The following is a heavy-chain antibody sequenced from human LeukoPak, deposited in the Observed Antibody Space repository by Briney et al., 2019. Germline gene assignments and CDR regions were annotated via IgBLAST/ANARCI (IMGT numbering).Heavy chain of an antibody. CDR2: IYYSGST. J-gene: IGHJ3*02. D-gene: IGHD3-3*01. V-gene: IGHV4-61*01. CDR1: GGSVSSGSYY. CDR3: ARAPDLWSGYYRGDAFDI. Sequence: PSETLSLTCTVSGGSVSSGSYYWSWIRQPPGKGLKWIGYIYYSGSTNYNPSLKSRVTISVDTSKNQFSLKLSSVTAADTAVYYCARAPDLWSGYYRGDAFDIWGQGTMVTVSS.